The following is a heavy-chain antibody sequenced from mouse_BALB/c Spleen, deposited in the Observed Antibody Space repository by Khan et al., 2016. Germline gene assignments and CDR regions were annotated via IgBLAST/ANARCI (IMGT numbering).Heavy chain of an antibody. CDR2: INPATTYT. Sequence: QVRLQQSGAELAKPGTSVKMSCKASGYTFSNYWMHWVKQRPGQGLEWIGYINPATTYTNYNQKFKDKATLTADKSSSTAYIQLSSLTSEDSAVYYRARDSGSRTLDFWGQGTTLPVSS. D-gene: IGHD1-1*01. CDR3: ARDSGSRTLDF. J-gene: IGHJ2*01. V-gene: IGHV1-7*01. CDR1: GYTFSNYW.